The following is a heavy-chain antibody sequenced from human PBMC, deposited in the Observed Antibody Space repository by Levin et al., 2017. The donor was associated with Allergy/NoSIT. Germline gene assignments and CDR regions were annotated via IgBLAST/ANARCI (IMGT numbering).Heavy chain of an antibody. CDR2: INHSGST. V-gene: IGHV4-34*01. J-gene: IGHJ6*03. Sequence: KTSETLSLTCAVYGGSFSGYYWSWIRQPPGKGLEWIGEINHSGSTNYNPSLKSRVTISVDTSKNQFSLKLSSVTAADTAVYYCARLGRYDYYMDVWGKGTTVTVSS. CDR1: GGSFSGYY. CDR3: ARLGRYDYYMDV.